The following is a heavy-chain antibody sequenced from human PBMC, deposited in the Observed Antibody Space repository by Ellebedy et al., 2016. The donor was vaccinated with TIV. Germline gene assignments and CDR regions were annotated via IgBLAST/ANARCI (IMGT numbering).Heavy chain of an antibody. CDR2: IYYSGST. Sequence: SETLSLTCTVSGGSVSSGSYYWSWIRQPPGKGLEWIGYIYYSGSTNYNPSLKSRVTISVDTSKNQFSLKLSSVTAADTAVYYCARGGTSYSDYWGQGILVTVSS. J-gene: IGHJ4*02. CDR1: GGSVSSGSYY. CDR3: ARGGTSYSDY. V-gene: IGHV4-61*01. D-gene: IGHD1-1*01.